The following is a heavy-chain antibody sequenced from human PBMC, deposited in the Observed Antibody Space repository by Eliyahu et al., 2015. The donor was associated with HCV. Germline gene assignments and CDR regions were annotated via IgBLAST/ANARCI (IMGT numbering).Heavy chain of an antibody. CDR2: ISAENGNT. V-gene: IGHV1-18*01. D-gene: IGHD4-17*01. J-gene: IGHJ4*02. CDR1: GYSFNIYG. CDR3: ARAGAAVTTHFDL. Sequence: QVQLVQSGAEVKKSGASVKVSCKASGYSFNIYGITWVRQAPGQGLEWMGWISAENGNTNYAQKLQGRVTMTTDTPTSTAYMELRSLTSDDTALYYCARAGAAVTTHFDLWGQGTLVTVSS.